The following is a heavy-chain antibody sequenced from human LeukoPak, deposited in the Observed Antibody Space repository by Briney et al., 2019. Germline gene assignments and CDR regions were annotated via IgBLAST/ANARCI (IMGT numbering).Heavy chain of an antibody. CDR2: ISSSGSTI. J-gene: IGHJ3*02. V-gene: IGHV3-48*03. CDR3: ARGGFHHGFDI. Sequence: GGSLRLSCAASGFTFSSYEMNWVRQAPGKGLEWVSYISSSGSTIYYADSVKGRFTISRDNAKKSLYLQMNSLRAEDTAVYYCARGGFHHGFDIWGQGTMVTVS. CDR1: GFTFSSYE. D-gene: IGHD1-14*01.